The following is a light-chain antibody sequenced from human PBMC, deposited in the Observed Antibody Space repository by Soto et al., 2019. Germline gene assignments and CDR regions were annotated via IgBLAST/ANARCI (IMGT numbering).Light chain of an antibody. CDR3: LQHYNYPRT. CDR2: TAS. CDR1: QGISNY. J-gene: IGKJ1*01. Sequence: DIQMTQSPSVVSASVGDRVTITCRASQGISNYLAWFQQKPGKVPKRLIYTASTLQSGVPSRFSGSGSGTEFNIIISSLQPEDFATYYCLQHYNYPRTFGQGTKVDIK. V-gene: IGKV1-17*03.